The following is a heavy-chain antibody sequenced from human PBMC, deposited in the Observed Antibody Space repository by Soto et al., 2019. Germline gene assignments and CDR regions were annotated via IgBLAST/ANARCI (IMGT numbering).Heavy chain of an antibody. CDR2: IYYSGST. V-gene: IGHV4-31*03. D-gene: IGHD3-16*02. CDR1: GGSISSGGYY. Sequence: PSETLSLSCTVSGGSISSGGYYWSWIRQHPGKGLEWIGYIYYSGSTYYNPSLKSRVTISVDTSKNQFSLKLSSVTAADTAVYYCARYPKDDYIWASYRWPDWGQGTLVTVSS. J-gene: IGHJ4*02. CDR3: ARYPKDDYIWASYRWPD.